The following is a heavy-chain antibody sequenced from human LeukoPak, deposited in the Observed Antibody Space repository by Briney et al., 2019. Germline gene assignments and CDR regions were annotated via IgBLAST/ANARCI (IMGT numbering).Heavy chain of an antibody. D-gene: IGHD5-18*01. J-gene: IGHJ4*02. Sequence: PGGSLRLSCAASGFTFSDYWMTWVRQAPGKGLEWVANIHRDGSDKYYVDPVKGRFTISRDNAKNSLYLQMNSLRGEDTAVYYCAKNRTAHDYWGQGTLVTVSS. CDR1: GFTFSDYW. CDR3: AKNRTAHDY. CDR2: IHRDGSDK. V-gene: IGHV3-7*02.